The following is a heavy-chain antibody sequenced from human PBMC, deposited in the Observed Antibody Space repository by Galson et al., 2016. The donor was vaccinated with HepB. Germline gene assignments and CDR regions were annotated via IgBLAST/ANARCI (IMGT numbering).Heavy chain of an antibody. CDR3: AKELTTVTTNFGMDV. CDR1: GFNFDDSA. Sequence: SLSLSCAGTGFNFDDSAMFWVRQVPGNGLEWFSGIRGNSENIVHADSVGGRFTVSRANARASLYLQMHSLRIEDTAVYYCAKELTTVTTNFGMDVWGKGTTVSVTS. J-gene: IGHJ6*04. CDR2: IRGNSENI. V-gene: IGHV3-9*01. D-gene: IGHD4-17*01.